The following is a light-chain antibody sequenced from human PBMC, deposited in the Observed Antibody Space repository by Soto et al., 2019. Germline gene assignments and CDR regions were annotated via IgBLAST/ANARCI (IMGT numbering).Light chain of an antibody. CDR3: SSFTSSITYV. CDR2: DVT. J-gene: IGLJ1*01. V-gene: IGLV2-14*01. Sequence: QSALTQPASVSXXPGQSITISCTGTSSDVGGYNSVSWYRQDPGKAPKLIIYDVTYRPSGVSNRFSGSKSGNTASLTISGLQSEDEADYHCSSFTSSITYVFGTGTKVTVL. CDR1: SSDVGGYNS.